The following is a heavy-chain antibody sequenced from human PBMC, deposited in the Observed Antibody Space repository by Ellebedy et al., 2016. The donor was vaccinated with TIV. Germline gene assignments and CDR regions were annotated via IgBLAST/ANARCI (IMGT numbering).Heavy chain of an antibody. D-gene: IGHD1-26*01. Sequence: GESLKISXAASGFTFSSYNMNWVRQAPGKGLEWISYISSSDTTIYYADSVKGRFTISRDNAKNSLYLQMNSLRAEDTAVYYCARDMAGSYYYWGQGTLVTVSS. CDR2: ISSSDTTI. V-gene: IGHV3-48*04. J-gene: IGHJ4*02. CDR1: GFTFSSYN. CDR3: ARDMAGSYYY.